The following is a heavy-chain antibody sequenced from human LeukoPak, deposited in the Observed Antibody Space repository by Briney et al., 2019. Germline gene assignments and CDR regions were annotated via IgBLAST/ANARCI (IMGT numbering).Heavy chain of an antibody. CDR2: INPNSGGT. Sequence: ASVKVSCKASGYTFTGYYMHWVRQAPGQGLEGMGWINPNSGGTNYAQKFQGRVTMTRDTSISTAYMELSSLRPDAPPVHSCARDLVLRSYNWTPDAFDIWGPGTMVTVSP. D-gene: IGHD1-20*01. J-gene: IGHJ3*02. V-gene: IGHV1-2*02. CDR3: ARDLVLRSYNWTPDAFDI. CDR1: GYTFTGYY.